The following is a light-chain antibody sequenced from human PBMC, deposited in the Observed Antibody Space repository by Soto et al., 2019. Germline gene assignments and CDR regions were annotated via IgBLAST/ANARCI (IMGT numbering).Light chain of an antibody. V-gene: IGKV1-5*03. CDR1: QSISSW. CDR3: QQYNDNWT. CDR2: KAS. J-gene: IGKJ1*01. Sequence: DIQMTQSPSTLSASVGDRVSITCRASQSISSWLAWHQQKPGKAPRLLIYKASNLESGDPSRFSGSGSGTQFTLTITSLQPDYSATYYCQQYNDNWTFGQGTKVDIK.